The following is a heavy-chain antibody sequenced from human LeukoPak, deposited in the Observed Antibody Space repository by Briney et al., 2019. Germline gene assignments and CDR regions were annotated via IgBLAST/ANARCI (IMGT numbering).Heavy chain of an antibody. CDR3: ARGTRYNSFPFDY. V-gene: IGHV3-11*01. CDR2: ISSSASTI. J-gene: IGHJ4*02. CDR1: GFTFSDYY. Sequence: PGGSLRLSCAASGFTFSDYYMNWIRQAPGKGLEWVSHISSSASTISYADSVKGRFTISRDNSKNSLYLQMNSLRAEDSAVYYCARGTRYNSFPFDYWGQGTLVTVSS. D-gene: IGHD6-13*01.